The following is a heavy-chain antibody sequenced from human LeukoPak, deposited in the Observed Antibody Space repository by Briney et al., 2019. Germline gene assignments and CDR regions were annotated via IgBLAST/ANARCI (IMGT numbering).Heavy chain of an antibody. V-gene: IGHV3-7*01. J-gene: IGHJ5*01. CDR1: GFTFSNYW. CDR2: IKHDGSED. CDR3: VKPYPTLTTSSVLDT. D-gene: IGHD4-17*01. Sequence: GGSLRLPCAASGFTFSNYWMTWVRQAPGKGLEWVANIKHDGSEDYYLDSVKGRFTISRDNSKSKVYLQIDTLTIEDSAVYYCVKPYPTLTTSSVLDTWGQGTLVTVSS.